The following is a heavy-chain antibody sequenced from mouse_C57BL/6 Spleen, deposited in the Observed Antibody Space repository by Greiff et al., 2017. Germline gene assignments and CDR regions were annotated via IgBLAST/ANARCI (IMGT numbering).Heavy chain of an antibody. Sequence: EVKLVESGGGLVQPGGSMKLSCVASGFTFSNYWMNCVRQSPETGLEWVAQIRLKSDNYATHYAESVKGRFTISRDDSKSSVYLQMNNLRAEDTGIYYCTAYYYGSSGGYWGQGTTLTVSS. D-gene: IGHD1-1*01. CDR1: GFTFSNYW. CDR2: IRLKSDNYAT. CDR3: TAYYYGSSGGY. V-gene: IGHV6-3*01. J-gene: IGHJ2*01.